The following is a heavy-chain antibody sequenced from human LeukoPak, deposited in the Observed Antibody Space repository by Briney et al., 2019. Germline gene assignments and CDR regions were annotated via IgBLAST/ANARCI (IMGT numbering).Heavy chain of an antibody. CDR3: ARDLYYGSGSYPDY. CDR2: IIPIFGTA. Sequence: SVKVSCKASGGTFSSYAISWVRQAPGQGLEWMGGIIPIFGTANYAQKFQGRVTITADESTSTAYMELSSLRSEDTAVYYCARDLYYGSGSYPDYWGQGTLVTVSS. V-gene: IGHV1-69*13. D-gene: IGHD3-10*01. J-gene: IGHJ4*02. CDR1: GGTFSSYA.